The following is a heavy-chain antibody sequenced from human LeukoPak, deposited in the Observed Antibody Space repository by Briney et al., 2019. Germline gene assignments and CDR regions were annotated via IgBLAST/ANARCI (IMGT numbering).Heavy chain of an antibody. CDR2: IRSKANNYAT. Sequence: GGSLRLSCAASGFTFSGSAMHWVRQASGKGLEWVGRIRSKANNYATAYAASVKGRFTISRDDSKNTAYLQMNSLKTEDTAVYYCTGQAYYYDTSGFNFDYWGQGILVAVSS. J-gene: IGHJ4*02. CDR1: GFTFSGSA. V-gene: IGHV3-73*01. CDR3: TGQAYYYDTSGFNFDY. D-gene: IGHD3-22*01.